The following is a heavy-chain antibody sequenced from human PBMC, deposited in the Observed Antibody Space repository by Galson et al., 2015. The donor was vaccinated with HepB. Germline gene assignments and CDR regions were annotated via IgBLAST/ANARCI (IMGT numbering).Heavy chain of an antibody. CDR3: ARDRGAGSSGWFYYYYYGMDV. CDR2: ISAYNGNT. CDR1: GYTFTSYG. Sequence: SVKVSCKASGYTFTSYGISWVRQAPGQGLGWMGWISAYNGNTNYAQKLQGRVTMTTDTSTSTAYMELRSLRSDDTAVYYCARDRGAGSSGWFYYYYYGMDVWGQGTTVTVSS. D-gene: IGHD6-19*01. J-gene: IGHJ6*02. V-gene: IGHV1-18*01.